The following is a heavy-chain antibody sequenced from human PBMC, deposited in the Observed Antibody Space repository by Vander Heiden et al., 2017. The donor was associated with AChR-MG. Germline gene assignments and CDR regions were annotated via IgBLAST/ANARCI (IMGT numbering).Heavy chain of an antibody. V-gene: IGHV3-30*03. CDR3: AILGITYSAVAVDY. D-gene: IGHD6-19*01. J-gene: IGHJ4*02. CDR2: ISYDGSNK. Sequence: QVQLVEHGGGVVQPGRSLRLSCAASGFTFSSYGMHWVRQAPGKGLEWVAVISYDGSNKYYADSVKGRFTISRDNSKNTLYLQMNSLRAEDTAVYYCAILGITYSAVAVDYWGQGTLVTVSS. CDR1: GFTFSSYG.